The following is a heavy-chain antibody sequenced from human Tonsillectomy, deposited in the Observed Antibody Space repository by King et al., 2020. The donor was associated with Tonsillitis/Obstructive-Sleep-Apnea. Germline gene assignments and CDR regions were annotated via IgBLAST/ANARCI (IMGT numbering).Heavy chain of an antibody. CDR1: GFTFSRYA. CDR2: IGYNGGSI. J-gene: IGHJ4*02. Sequence: VQLVESGGGLVQPGESLRLSCAASGFTFSRYAMHWVRQAPGKGLEYVSAIGYNGGSIYYADSVKGRFIISRDNSKNTLYLQMGSLRAEDIAVYFCAREDYGVSGSNAYWGQGTLVTVSS. CDR3: AREDYGVSGSNAY. V-gene: IGHV3-64*07. D-gene: IGHD3-10*01.